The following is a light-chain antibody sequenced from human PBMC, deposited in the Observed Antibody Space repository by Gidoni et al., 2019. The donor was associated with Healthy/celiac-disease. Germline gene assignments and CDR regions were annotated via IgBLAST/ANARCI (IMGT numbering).Light chain of an antibody. CDR1: QRVRSSY. J-gene: IGKJ2*01. CDR3: QQYGSSPPYT. Sequence: EIVLTQSPGPLSLSPGERATLSCRASQRVRSSYLAWYQQKPGQAPRLLIYGASSRATGIPDRFSGSGSGTDFTLTISRLEPEDFAVYYCQQYGSSPPYTFGQGTKLEIK. V-gene: IGKV3-20*01. CDR2: GAS.